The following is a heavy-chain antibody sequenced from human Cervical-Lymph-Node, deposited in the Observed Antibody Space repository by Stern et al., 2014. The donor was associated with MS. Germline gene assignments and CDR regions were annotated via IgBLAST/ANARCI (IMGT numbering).Heavy chain of an antibody. CDR1: GYSFTGYD. J-gene: IGHJ4*02. Sequence: QLVQSGAEVKKPGASVKVSCKASGYSFTGYDMHWVRQAPGQGLEWMGRINPNSGGTNYEQKFEGRVTMTRATSINKTYMALSSLSADDTAVYYCATVGTSDYWGQGTLVTVSS. CDR3: ATVGTSDY. V-gene: IGHV1-2*06. CDR2: INPNSGGT.